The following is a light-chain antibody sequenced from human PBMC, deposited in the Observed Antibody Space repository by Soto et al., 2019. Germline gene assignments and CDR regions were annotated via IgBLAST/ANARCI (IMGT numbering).Light chain of an antibody. V-gene: IGKV4-1*01. Sequence: DIVLTLCPDSLALPLGHMSTIYCNPSQSVLYISNNKNYLAWYQHKPGQPPKLLIYWASTRESGVPDRFSGSGSGTDFTLTISSLQAEDVAVYYCQQYYKTPWTFGQGTKVDIK. J-gene: IGKJ1*01. CDR2: WAS. CDR1: QSVLYISNNKNY. CDR3: QQYYKTPWT.